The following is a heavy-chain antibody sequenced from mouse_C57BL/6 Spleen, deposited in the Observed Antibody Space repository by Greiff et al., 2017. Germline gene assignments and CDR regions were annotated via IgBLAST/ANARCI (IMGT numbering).Heavy chain of an antibody. CDR2: IYPGGGDT. CDR1: GYAFSSSW. V-gene: IGHV1-82*01. J-gene: IGHJ2*01. CDR3: ARDEGYGSNVYYFDD. Sequence: VQLLQSGPELVKPGASVKISCKASGYAFSSSWMNWVKQRPGKGLEWIGRIYPGGGDTNYNGKFKGRATMTTDKSASTAYMQLSNLTSEDSAVYYCARDEGYGSNVYYFDDWGQGTTLTVAS. D-gene: IGHD1-1*01.